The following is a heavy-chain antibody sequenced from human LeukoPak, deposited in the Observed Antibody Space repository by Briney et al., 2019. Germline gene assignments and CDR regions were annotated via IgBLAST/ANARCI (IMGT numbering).Heavy chain of an antibody. CDR2: IYYSGST. CDR3: ARDRATATTSYGMDV. V-gene: IGHV4-31*03. D-gene: IGHD4-17*01. Sequence: PSETLSLTCTVSGGSISSGGYYWSWIRQHPGKGLEWIGYIYYSGSTYYNPSLKSRVTISVDTSKNQFSLKLSSVTAADTAVYYCARDRATATTSYGMDVWGQGTTVTVSS. CDR1: GGSISSGGYY. J-gene: IGHJ6*02.